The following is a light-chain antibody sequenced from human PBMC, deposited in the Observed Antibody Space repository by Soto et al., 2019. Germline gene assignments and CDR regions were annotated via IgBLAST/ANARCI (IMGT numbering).Light chain of an antibody. V-gene: IGKV3-20*01. Sequence: EIVLTQSPGTLSLSPGERATLSCRASESVSSTSLAWYQQKPGQAPRLLMYGVSSRATGIPDRFSGSGSGTDFTLTINRLEPEDFAVYFCQQYYNSVWTFGQGTKVDIK. J-gene: IGKJ1*01. CDR3: QQYYNSVWT. CDR2: GVS. CDR1: ESVSSTS.